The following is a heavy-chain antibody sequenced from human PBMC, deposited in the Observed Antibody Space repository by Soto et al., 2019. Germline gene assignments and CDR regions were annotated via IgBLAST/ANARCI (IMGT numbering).Heavy chain of an antibody. Sequence: ASVKVSCKASGYTFTGYYMHWVRQAPGQGLEWMGWINPNSGDTNYAQKFQGWVTMTRDTSISTAYMELSRLRSDDTAVYYCARDLQGSGIDYWGQGTLVTVSS. CDR1: GYTFTGYY. V-gene: IGHV1-2*04. CDR3: ARDLQGSGIDY. CDR2: INPNSGDT. J-gene: IGHJ4*02. D-gene: IGHD2-15*01.